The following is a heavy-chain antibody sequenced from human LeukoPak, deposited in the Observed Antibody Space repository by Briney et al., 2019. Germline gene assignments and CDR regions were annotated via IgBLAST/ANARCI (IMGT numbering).Heavy chain of an antibody. V-gene: IGHV1-18*04. J-gene: IGHJ6*03. D-gene: IGHD5-24*01. CDR2: VTAFNENT. CDR1: GYTFTGYY. Sequence: ASVKVSCKASGYTFTGYYMHWLRQAPGQGLEWVGWVTAFNENTHYSRKVQGRVTMTRDTSTSTAYMELRSLRSDDTAVYYCARNTYGYKFSMDVWGKGTTVTVSS. CDR3: ARNTYGYKFSMDV.